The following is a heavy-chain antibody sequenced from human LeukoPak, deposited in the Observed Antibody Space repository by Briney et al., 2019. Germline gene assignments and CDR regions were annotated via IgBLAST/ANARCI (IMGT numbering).Heavy chain of an antibody. V-gene: IGHV4-38-2*01. D-gene: IGHD1-26*01. CDR3: ASLGGYQNGSFDY. J-gene: IGHJ4*02. CDR2: IHYSGST. Sequence: SETLSLTCAVSGYSINSGNHWGWIRQPPEKGLEWIGSIHYSGSTNYNPSLKSRVTISIDTSKNHFSLKLSSVTAADTAVYYCASLGGYQNGSFDYWGRGALVTVSS. CDR1: GYSINSGNH.